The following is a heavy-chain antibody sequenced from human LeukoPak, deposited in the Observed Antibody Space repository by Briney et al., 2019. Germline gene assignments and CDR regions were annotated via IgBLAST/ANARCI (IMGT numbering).Heavy chain of an antibody. V-gene: IGHV3-15*01. CDR1: GFTFSNAW. CDR3: TTTHYDYVWGSYRYNVIFDY. Sequence: PGRSLRLSCAASGFTFSNAWMSWVRQAPGKGLEWVGRIKSKTDGGTTDYAAPVKGRFTISRDDSTNTMYLQMNSLKTEDTAVYYCTTTHYDYVWGSYRYNVIFDYWGQGTLVTVSS. CDR2: IKSKTDGGTT. D-gene: IGHD3-16*02. J-gene: IGHJ4*02.